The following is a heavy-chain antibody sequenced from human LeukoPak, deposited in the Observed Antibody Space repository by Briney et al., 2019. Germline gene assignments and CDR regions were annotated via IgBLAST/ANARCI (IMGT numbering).Heavy chain of an antibody. V-gene: IGHV3-20*04. Sequence: PGGPLRLSCAASGFTFDDYGMSWVRQAPGEGLEWVSGINWYGGSTGYADSVKGRFTISRDNAKNSLYLKMNSLRAEDTALYYRARLGNCSSTSCYHYYYYYYMDVWGKGTTVTVSS. CDR3: ARLGNCSSTSCYHYYYYYYMDV. J-gene: IGHJ6*03. CDR2: INWYGGST. CDR1: GFTFDDYG. D-gene: IGHD2-2*01.